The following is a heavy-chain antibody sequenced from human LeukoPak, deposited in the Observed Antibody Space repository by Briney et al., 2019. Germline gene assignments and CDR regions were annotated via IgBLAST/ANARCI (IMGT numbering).Heavy chain of an antibody. V-gene: IGHV3-30-3*01. CDR1: GFTFSSYA. CDR3: AREAYPRLVGATSAGPFDY. J-gene: IGHJ4*02. CDR2: ISYDGSNK. Sequence: GGSLRLSCAASGFTFSSYAMHWVRQAPGKGLEWVAVISYDGSNKYYADSVKGRFTISRDNSKNTLYLQMNSLRAEDTAVYYCAREAYPRLVGATSAGPFDYWGQGTLVTVSS. D-gene: IGHD1-26*01.